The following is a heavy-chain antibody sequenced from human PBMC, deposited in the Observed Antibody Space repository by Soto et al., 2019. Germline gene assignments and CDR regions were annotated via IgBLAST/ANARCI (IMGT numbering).Heavy chain of an antibody. J-gene: IGHJ3*02. Sequence: SETLSLTCTGSGGSISSYYWSWIRQPPGKGLEWIGYIYYSGSTNYNPSLKSRVTISVDTSKNQFSLKLSSVTAADTAVYYCARLYGLDAFDIWGQGKMVTVSS. CDR1: GGSISSYY. V-gene: IGHV4-59*01. D-gene: IGHD2-2*02. CDR3: ARLYGLDAFDI. CDR2: IYYSGST.